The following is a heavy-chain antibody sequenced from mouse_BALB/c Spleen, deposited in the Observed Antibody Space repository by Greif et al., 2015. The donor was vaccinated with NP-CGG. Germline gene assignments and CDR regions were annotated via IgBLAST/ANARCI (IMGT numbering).Heavy chain of an antibody. CDR3: ARMGELEKSPG. CDR1: GYTFTSYW. V-gene: IGHV1-7*01. D-gene: IGHD4-1*01. Sequence: QVQLQQSGAELAKPGASVKMSCKASGYTFTSYWMHWVKQRPGQGLEWIGYINPSTGYTEYNQKFKDKATLTADKSSSTAYMQLSSLTSEDSAVYYCARMGELEKSPGWGAGTTVTVSS. CDR2: INPSTGYT. J-gene: IGHJ1*01.